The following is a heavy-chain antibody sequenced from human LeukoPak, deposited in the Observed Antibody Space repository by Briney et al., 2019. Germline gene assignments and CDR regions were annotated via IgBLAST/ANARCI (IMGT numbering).Heavy chain of an antibody. CDR3: ARGSRIDYYDSSGYGQDAFDI. CDR2: ISAYNGNT. V-gene: IGHV1-18*01. Sequence: VASVKVSCKASGYTFTSYGISWVRQAPGQGLEWMGWISAYNGNTNYAQKLQGRVTMTTDTSTSTAYMELRSLRSDDTAVYYCARGSRIDYYDSSGYGQDAFDIWGQGTMVTVSS. D-gene: IGHD3-22*01. J-gene: IGHJ3*02. CDR1: GYTFTSYG.